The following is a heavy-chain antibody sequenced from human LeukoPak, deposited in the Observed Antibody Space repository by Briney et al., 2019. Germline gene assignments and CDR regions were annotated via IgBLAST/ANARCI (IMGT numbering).Heavy chain of an antibody. J-gene: IGHJ4*02. CDR1: GYTFTSYY. CDR3: ARAGIVVVPAAMPPGY. CDR2: INPSGGST. Sequence: PGASVKVSCKASGYTFTSYYMDWVRQAPGQGLEWMGIINPSGGSTSYAQKFQGRVTMTRDTSTSTVYMELSSLRSEDTAVYYCARAGIVVVPAAMPPGYWGQGTLVTVSS. V-gene: IGHV1-46*01. D-gene: IGHD2-2*01.